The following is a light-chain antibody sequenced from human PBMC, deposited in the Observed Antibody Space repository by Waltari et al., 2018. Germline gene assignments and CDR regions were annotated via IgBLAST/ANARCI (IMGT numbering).Light chain of an antibody. CDR2: ATS. CDR3: QQYNSIPRT. CDR1: QDIYNS. J-gene: IGKJ1*01. V-gene: IGKV1-NL1*01. Sequence: DIQMTQSPSSLSASVGDRVTITCRASQDIYNSLAWFQQKPGKSPKLLLYATSRLEGGVPSRFSGSGSGAEYTLTVTSLHPEDVATYYCQQYNSIPRTFGQGTKVEI.